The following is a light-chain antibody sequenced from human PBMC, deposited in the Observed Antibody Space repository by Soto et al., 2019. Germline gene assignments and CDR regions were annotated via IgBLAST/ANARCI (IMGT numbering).Light chain of an antibody. J-gene: IGLJ1*01. CDR3: NSYTISTTYV. CDR1: SSDVGHSNH. V-gene: IGLV2-14*03. Sequence: QSALTQPASVSGSPGQSITMSCTGSSSDVGHSNHVSWYQQHPGKAPKLIIYGVTNRPSGISNRFSGSKSGSTASLTISGLQPEDEADYYCNSYTISTTYVFGTGTKLTVL. CDR2: GVT.